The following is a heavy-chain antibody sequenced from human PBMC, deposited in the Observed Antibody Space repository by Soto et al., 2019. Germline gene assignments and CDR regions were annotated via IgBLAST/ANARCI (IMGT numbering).Heavy chain of an antibody. J-gene: IGHJ4*02. CDR2: MNSDGRTT. V-gene: IGHV3-74*01. CDR1: GFNFGNNW. Sequence: GGSLRLSCAASGFNFGNNWMHWVRQAPGKGLEWVSRMNSDGRTTNYADSVKGRFTVSRDNAKNTLYLQMNSLRAEDTAVYYCATAEVDYWGPATLATASS. CDR3: ATAEVDY.